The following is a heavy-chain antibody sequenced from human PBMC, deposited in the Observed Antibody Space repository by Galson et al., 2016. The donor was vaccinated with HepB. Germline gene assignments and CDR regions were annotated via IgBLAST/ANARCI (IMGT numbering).Heavy chain of an antibody. J-gene: IGHJ4*02. D-gene: IGHD1-1*01. V-gene: IGHV1-46*01. CDR1: GYSFANYH. Sequence: VKVSCKASGYSFANYHMQWVRQAPGQGLEWMGTIHPSGCTTNLAQKFRDRLTLTRDTSTGTFYLELTSLRSGDTAVYFCAKDSNNWSFDYWGQGTLVTVSS. CDR3: AKDSNNWSFDY. CDR2: IHPSGCTT.